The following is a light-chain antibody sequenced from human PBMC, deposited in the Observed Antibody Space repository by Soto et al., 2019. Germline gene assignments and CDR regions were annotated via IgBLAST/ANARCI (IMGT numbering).Light chain of an antibody. CDR2: GAS. J-gene: IGKJ1*01. Sequence: EIVMTQSPATLSVSPGERATLSCRASQSVSSSLAWYQQKPGQAPRLLIYGASTRATGMPARFSGSGSGTEFTLTISSLQSEDFGVYYCQHYNNWPHTFGQGTKVEIK. CDR3: QHYNNWPHT. V-gene: IGKV3-15*01. CDR1: QSVSSS.